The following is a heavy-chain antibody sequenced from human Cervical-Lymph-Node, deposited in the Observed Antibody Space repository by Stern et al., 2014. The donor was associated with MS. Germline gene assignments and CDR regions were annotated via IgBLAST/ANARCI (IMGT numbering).Heavy chain of an antibody. CDR1: GFTFDDYA. D-gene: IGHD4-17*01. CDR2: IRWNSGTV. V-gene: IGHV3-9*01. CDR3: AKGMTTDFYYGMDV. Sequence: EVQLVESGGGLVQPGRSLRLSCAASGFTFDDYAMHWVRQAPGKGLEWVSGIRWNSGTVGYADSVKGRFTISRDNAKNSLYLQMNSLRAEDTAFYYCAKGMTTDFYYGMDVWGQGTTVTVSS. J-gene: IGHJ6*02.